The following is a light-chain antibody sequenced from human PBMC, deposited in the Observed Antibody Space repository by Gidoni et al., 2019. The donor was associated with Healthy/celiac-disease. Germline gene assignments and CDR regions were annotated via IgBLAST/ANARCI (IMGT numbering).Light chain of an antibody. J-gene: IGLJ2*01. CDR3: QAWDSSTGVV. Sequence: SYELTQPPSVSVSPGQTASITCSGDKLGDKYACWYQQKPGQSPVLVIYQDSKRPSGIPERVSGSNSGNTATLTISGTQARDEADYYCQAWDSSTGVVFGGGTKLTVL. CDR2: QDS. CDR1: KLGDKY. V-gene: IGLV3-1*01.